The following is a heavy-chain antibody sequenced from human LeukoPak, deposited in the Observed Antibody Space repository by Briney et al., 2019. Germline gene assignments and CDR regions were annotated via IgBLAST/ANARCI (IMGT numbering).Heavy chain of an antibody. CDR1: GFTFSMSA. J-gene: IGHJ5*02. CDR3: AQGSCINHYHWIDP. Sequence: PGGSLRLSCSGSGFTFSMSAMSWVRQAPGKGLAWVSGITASGGETSYADSARGRFTISRDNSKNTLYLQMDSLRAEDTALYYCAQGSCINHYHWIDPWGQGTLVTVSS. V-gene: IGHV3-23*01. CDR2: ITASGGET. D-gene: IGHD2-8*01.